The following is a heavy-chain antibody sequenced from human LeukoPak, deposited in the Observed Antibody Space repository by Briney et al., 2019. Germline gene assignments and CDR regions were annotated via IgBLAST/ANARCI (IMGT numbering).Heavy chain of an antibody. D-gene: IGHD6-13*01. CDR2: ISGSGGST. V-gene: IGHV3-23*01. CDR3: AKESIAAAQADNWFDP. Sequence: GGSLRLSCVASGFTFGSYEMNWVRQAPGKGLEWVSAISGSGGSTYYADSVKGRFTISRDNSKNTLYLQMNSLRAEDTAVYYCAKESIAAAQADNWFDPWGQGTLVTVSS. J-gene: IGHJ5*02. CDR1: GFTFGSYE.